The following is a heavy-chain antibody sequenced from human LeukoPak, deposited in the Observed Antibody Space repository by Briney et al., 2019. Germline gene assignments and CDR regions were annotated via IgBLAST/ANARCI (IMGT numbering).Heavy chain of an antibody. D-gene: IGHD1-1*01. V-gene: IGHV3-9*01. CDR3: AKGTTGTSSPFDY. CDR1: GFTFDDYA. J-gene: IGHJ4*02. Sequence: GRSLRLSCAASGFTFDDYAMHWVRQAPGKGLEWVSGISWYSGSIGYADSVKGRFTISRDNAKNSLYLQMNSLRAEDTALYYCAKGTTGTSSPFDYWGQGTLVTVSS. CDR2: ISWYSGSI.